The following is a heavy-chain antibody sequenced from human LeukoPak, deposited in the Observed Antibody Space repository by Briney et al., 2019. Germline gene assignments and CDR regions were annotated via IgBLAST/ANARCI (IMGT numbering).Heavy chain of an antibody. CDR2: IIPIFGTA. J-gene: IGHJ4*02. CDR3: SRGRITMVRGEAPFDS. CDR1: GGTSSSYA. Sequence: SVYVSCKASGGTSSSYAISWVRQAPGQGLEWMGGIIPIFGTANYAQKFQGRVTITTNESTSTACLGLSSLRSEDAAVYHGSRGRITMVRGEAPFDSWGPGAPLTVSS. V-gene: IGHV1-69*05. D-gene: IGHD3-10*01.